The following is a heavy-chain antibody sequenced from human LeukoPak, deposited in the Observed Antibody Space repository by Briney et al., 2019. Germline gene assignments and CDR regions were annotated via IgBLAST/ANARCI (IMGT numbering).Heavy chain of an antibody. J-gene: IGHJ4*02. CDR2: INPNSGGT. CDR3: ARDSAGDLDS. D-gene: IGHD7-27*01. V-gene: IGHV1-2*02. Sequence: ASVKVSCKASGYTFTSYDINWVRQAPGQGLEGMGWINPNSGGTNYAQKFQGRVTMTRDTSISTAYMELSRMRSDDTAVYYCARDSAGDLDSWGQGTLVTVSS. CDR1: GYTFTSYD.